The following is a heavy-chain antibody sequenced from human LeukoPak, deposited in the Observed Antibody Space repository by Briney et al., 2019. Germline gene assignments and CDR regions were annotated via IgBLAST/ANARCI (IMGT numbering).Heavy chain of an antibody. CDR2: ISYTSHK. CDR3: AKADYGDFKENYYMDV. Sequence: PGGSLRLSCAASGFTFSTHGLQWVRQAPGKGLEWVSFISYTSHKYYTDSVKGRFTISRDNSRDTLYLQMSSLRAEDTAVYYCAKADYGDFKENYYMDVWGKGTTVTVSS. D-gene: IGHD4-17*01. CDR1: GFTFSTHG. V-gene: IGHV3-30*02. J-gene: IGHJ6*03.